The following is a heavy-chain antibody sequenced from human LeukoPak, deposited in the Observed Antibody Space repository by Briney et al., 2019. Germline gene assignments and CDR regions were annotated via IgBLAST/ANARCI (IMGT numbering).Heavy chain of an antibody. CDR1: GFTFSSYA. D-gene: IGHD6-13*01. Sequence: GGSLRLSCAASGFTFSSYAMSWVRQAPGKGLEWVSAISGSGGSTYYADSVKGRFAISRDNSKNTLYLQINSLRAEDTAVYYCARRLYSSSWYYFDYWGQGTLVTVSS. CDR3: ARRLYSSSWYYFDY. J-gene: IGHJ4*02. V-gene: IGHV3-23*01. CDR2: ISGSGGST.